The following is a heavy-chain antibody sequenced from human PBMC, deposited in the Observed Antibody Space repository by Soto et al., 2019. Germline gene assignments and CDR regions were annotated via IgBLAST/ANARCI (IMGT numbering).Heavy chain of an antibody. D-gene: IGHD4-17*01. CDR3: ERHGYGAPLDY. CDR1: GGSISNNNYY. Sequence: QLQLQESGPGLVKPSETLSLTCTVSGGSISNNNYYWGWIRQPPGKGLEWIGSIYYRGTTSYNPSLKTRVTISVDTSKNQFSLRLSSVTAADTAVYYCERHGYGAPLDYWGQGTLVTVSS. V-gene: IGHV4-39*01. CDR2: IYYRGTT. J-gene: IGHJ4*02.